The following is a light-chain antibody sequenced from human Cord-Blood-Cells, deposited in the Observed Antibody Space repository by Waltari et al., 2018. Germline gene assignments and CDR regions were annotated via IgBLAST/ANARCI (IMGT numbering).Light chain of an antibody. CDR1: SRDVGGYHS. V-gene: IGLV2-14*01. Sequence: QSALTQPASVSGSPGQSITISCTGTSRDVGGYHSVSWYQQHPGKAPKLMIYDVSNRPSGVSNRFSGSKSGNTASLTISGLQAEDEADYYCSSYTSSSTLDVVFGGGTKLTVL. J-gene: IGLJ2*01. CDR3: SSYTSSSTLDVV. CDR2: DVS.